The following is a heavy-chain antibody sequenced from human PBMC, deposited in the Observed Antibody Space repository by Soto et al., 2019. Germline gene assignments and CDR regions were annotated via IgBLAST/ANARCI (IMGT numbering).Heavy chain of an antibody. CDR1: GGSISTRSSY. D-gene: IGHD3-10*01. CDR3: ARESITMVRGVIYYHGMDV. J-gene: IGHJ6*02. CDR2: IYYIGNT. Sequence: SETLSLTCTVSGGSISTRSSYWGWIRQPPGKGLEWIGSIYYIGNTYYNPSLKSRVAISIDTSKNQFSLKLSSVTAADTAVYYCARESITMVRGVIYYHGMDVWGQGTTVTVSS. V-gene: IGHV4-39*07.